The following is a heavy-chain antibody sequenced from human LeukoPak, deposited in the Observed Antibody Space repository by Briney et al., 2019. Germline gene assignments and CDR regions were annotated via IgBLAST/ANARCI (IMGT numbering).Heavy chain of an antibody. CDR1: GGSISSYY. Sequence: PSETLSLTCTVSGGSISSYYWSWIRQPPGKGLEWIGYIYYSGSTNYNPSLKSRVTISVDTSKNQFSLKLSSVTAADTAVYYCARERSAYGMDVWGQGTTVTVSS. CDR3: ARERSAYGMDV. V-gene: IGHV4-59*01. J-gene: IGHJ6*02. CDR2: IYYSGST. D-gene: IGHD4-17*01.